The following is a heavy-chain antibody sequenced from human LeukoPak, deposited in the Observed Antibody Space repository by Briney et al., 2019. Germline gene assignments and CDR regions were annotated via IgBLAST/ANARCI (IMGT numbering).Heavy chain of an antibody. Sequence: ASVKVSCKASGYTFTGYYMHWVRQAPGQGLEWMGWINPMLGIANYAQKLQGRVTMTTDTSTSTAYMELRSLRSDDTAVYYCARENSNDYADYWGQGTLVTVSS. J-gene: IGHJ4*02. CDR2: INPMLGIA. CDR1: GYTFTGYY. D-gene: IGHD4-17*01. V-gene: IGHV1/OR15-2*02. CDR3: ARENSNDYADY.